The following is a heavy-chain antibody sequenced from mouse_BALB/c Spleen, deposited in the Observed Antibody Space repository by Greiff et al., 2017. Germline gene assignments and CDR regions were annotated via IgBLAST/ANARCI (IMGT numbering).Heavy chain of an antibody. CDR1: GYAFSSYW. CDR3: ARSPLTDVDY. D-gene: IGHD4-1*01. V-gene: IGHV1-80*01. CDR2: IYPGDGDT. Sequence: QVQLQQSGAELVRPGSSVKISCPASGYAFSSYWMNWVKQRPGQGLEWIGQIYPGDGDTNYNGKFKGKATLTADKSSSTAYMQLSSLTSEDSAVYFCARSPLTDVDYWGQGTTLTVSS. J-gene: IGHJ2*01.